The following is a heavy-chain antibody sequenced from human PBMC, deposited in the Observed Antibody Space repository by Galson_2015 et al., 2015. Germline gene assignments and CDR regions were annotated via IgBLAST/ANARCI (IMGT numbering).Heavy chain of an antibody. Sequence: SLRLSCAASGFTFSSYSMNWVRQAPGKGLEWVSYISSSSSTIYYADSVKGRFTISRDNAKNSLYLQMNSLRDEDTAVYYCARDKIKYYYDSSGYYQFDYWGQGTLVTVSS. CDR2: ISSSSSTI. D-gene: IGHD3-22*01. V-gene: IGHV3-48*02. CDR3: ARDKIKYYYDSSGYYQFDY. CDR1: GFTFSSYS. J-gene: IGHJ4*02.